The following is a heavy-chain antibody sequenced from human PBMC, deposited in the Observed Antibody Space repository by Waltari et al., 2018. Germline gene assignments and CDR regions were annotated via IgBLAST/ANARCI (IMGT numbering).Heavy chain of an antibody. J-gene: IGHJ6*03. D-gene: IGHD6-19*01. V-gene: IGHV4-4*07. CDR1: GGSISSSY. CDR3: ARDGEQWLVRGYYYYYYMDV. CDR2: IYTSGST. Sequence: QVQLQESGPGLVKPSETLSLTCTVSGGSISSSYWSWIRQPAGKGLEWIGRIYTSGSTNYNPSLKSRVTMSVDTSKNQFSLKLSSVTAADTAVYYCARDGEQWLVRGYYYYYYMDVWGKGTTVTVSS.